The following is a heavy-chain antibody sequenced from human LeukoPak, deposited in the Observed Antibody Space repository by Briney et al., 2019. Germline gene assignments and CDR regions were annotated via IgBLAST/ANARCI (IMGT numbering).Heavy chain of an antibody. J-gene: IGHJ4*02. D-gene: IGHD2-2*01. CDR1: GYTFTSYA. V-gene: IGHV1-3*01. Sequence: ASVKVSCKASGYTFTSYAMHWVRQAPGQRLEWMGWINAGNGNTKYSQKFQGRVTITRDTSASTAYMELSSLRSEDTAVYYCAREGRGLGYCNSTSCYGAFDYWGQGTLVTVSS. CDR3: AREGRGLGYCNSTSCYGAFDY. CDR2: INAGNGNT.